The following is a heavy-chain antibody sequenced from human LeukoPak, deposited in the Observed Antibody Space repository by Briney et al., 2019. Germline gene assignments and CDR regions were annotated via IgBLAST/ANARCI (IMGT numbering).Heavy chain of an antibody. V-gene: IGHV1-18*01. CDR1: GYTFTSYG. CDR3: ARDDYYDSSGYTAFDI. CDR2: ISAYNGNT. J-gene: IGHJ3*02. Sequence: ASVKVSCKASGYTFTSYGISWVRQAPGQGLEWMGWISAYNGNTNYAQKLQGRVTMTTDTSTSTAYMELRSLRSDDTAVYYCARDDYYDSSGYTAFDIWSQGTMVTVSS. D-gene: IGHD3-22*01.